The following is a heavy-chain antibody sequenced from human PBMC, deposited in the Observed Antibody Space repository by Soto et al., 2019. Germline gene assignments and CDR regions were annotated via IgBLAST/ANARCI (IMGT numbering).Heavy chain of an antibody. D-gene: IGHD1-1*01. CDR1: GYTFSDYY. J-gene: IGHJ4*02. Sequence: QVQLVQSGAEVRKPGASVKVSCKASGYTFSDYYIHWVRQAPGQGLEWMGWINPNSGGTKYATKFQGGVTMTRDTSLTTAYMELSRMRSGDTAVYYCAREPATAKPEGVDFWGQGTLVTVSS. V-gene: IGHV1-2*02. CDR2: INPNSGGT. CDR3: AREPATAKPEGVDF.